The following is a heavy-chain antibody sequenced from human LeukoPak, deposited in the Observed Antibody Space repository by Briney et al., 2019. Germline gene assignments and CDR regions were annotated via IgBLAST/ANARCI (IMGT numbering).Heavy chain of an antibody. CDR2: INNSGST. CDR1: SGSFSGYY. J-gene: IGHJ4*02. V-gene: IGHV4-34*01. Sequence: SETLSLTCDVNSGSFSGYYWSWIRQPPGKGLEWIGEINNSGSTNYNPSLKSRVTISGDTSKNQFSLRLSSVTAADTAVYYCARASYSYDINGWVPFDYWGQGTLVTVSS. D-gene: IGHD3-22*01. CDR3: ARASYSYDINGWVPFDY.